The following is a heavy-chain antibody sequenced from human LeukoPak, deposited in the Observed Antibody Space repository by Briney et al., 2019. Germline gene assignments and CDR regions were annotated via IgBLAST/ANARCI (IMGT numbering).Heavy chain of an antibody. D-gene: IGHD3-10*01. CDR3: ARDRDPRGMDV. J-gene: IGHJ6*02. CDR1: GGTFSSYA. Sequence: SVKVSCKASGGTFSSYAISWVRQAPGQGLEWMGRIIPILGIANYAQKFQGRVTITADKSTSTAYMELSSLRSEDTAVYYCARDRDPRGMDVWGQGTTVTVSS. CDR2: IIPILGIA. V-gene: IGHV1-69*04.